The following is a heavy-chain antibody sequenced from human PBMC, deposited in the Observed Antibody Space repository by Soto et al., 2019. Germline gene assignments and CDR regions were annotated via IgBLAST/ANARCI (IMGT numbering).Heavy chain of an antibody. CDR2: MNPGSGKT. J-gene: IGHJ5*02. Sequence: WVRQATGQGLEWMGWMNPGSGKTGYATKFQGRVTMTRDASTSTAHLELSSLTSEDTAVYYCARMASSGTLNWFDPWGQGTLVTVSS. V-gene: IGHV1-8*01. CDR3: ARMASSGTLNWFDP.